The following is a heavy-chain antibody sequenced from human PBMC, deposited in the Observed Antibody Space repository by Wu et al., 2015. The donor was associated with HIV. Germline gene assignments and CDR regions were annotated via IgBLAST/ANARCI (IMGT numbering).Heavy chain of an antibody. CDR2: INSKSGDT. V-gene: IGHV1-2*02. Sequence: QVQLVQSETEMKKPGASLKVSCKASGYTFTGKYIHWVRQAPGQGLEWMGWINSKSGDTNYAQKFQGRVTMTRDTSISTAYMELSRLRSDDTAVYFCARDFSGFYYYMDVWGKGTTVTVSS. J-gene: IGHJ6*03. D-gene: IGHD3-10*01. CDR1: GYTFTGKY. CDR3: ARDFSGFYYYMDV.